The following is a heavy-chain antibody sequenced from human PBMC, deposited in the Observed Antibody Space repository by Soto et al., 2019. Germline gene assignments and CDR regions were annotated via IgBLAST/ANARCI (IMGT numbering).Heavy chain of an antibody. Sequence: QVQLVQSGAEVKKPGASVKVSCKASGYTFTSYGISWVRQAPGQGREWMGWISAYNGNTNYAQKLQGRVTMTTDTSTSSASMELLSLRSYDTAVLYCATDSLPPREWGQGTLVTVSS. CDR3: ATDSLPPRE. J-gene: IGHJ4*02. V-gene: IGHV1-18*01. CDR2: ISAYNGNT. CDR1: GYTFTSYG.